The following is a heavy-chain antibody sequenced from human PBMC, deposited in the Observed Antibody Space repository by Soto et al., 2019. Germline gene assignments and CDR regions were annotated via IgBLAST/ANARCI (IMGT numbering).Heavy chain of an antibody. CDR2: ISYSGST. CDR3: ARGQGVLGP. V-gene: IGHV4-59*08. J-gene: IGHJ5*02. D-gene: IGHD3-16*01. CDR1: GGSISDYY. Sequence: QVQLQESGPGLVKPSETLSLTCTVSGGSISDYYWSWIRQSPGKGLEWIGYISYSGSTSYTPSLNSRVPISVDTSQNHFSPNLSSVTAADTAVYYCARGQGVLGPSRQRTLVTVSS.